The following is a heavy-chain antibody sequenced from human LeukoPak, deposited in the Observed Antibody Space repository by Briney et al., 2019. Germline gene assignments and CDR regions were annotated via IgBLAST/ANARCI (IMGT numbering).Heavy chain of an antibody. J-gene: IGHJ4*02. D-gene: IGHD4/OR15-4a*01. CDR3: ARVPSGYGELSVY. Sequence: SETLSLTCTVSGGSISSSSYYWGWIRQPPGKGLEWIGSIYYSGSTYYNPSLKSRVTISVDTSKNQFSLKLSSVTAADTAVYYCARVPSGYGELSVYWGQGTLVTVSS. V-gene: IGHV4-39*07. CDR1: GGSISSSSYY. CDR2: IYYSGST.